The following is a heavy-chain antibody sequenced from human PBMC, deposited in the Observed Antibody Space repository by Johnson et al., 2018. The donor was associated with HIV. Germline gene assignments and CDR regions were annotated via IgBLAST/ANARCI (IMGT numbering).Heavy chain of an antibody. CDR3: ARDDIQILGGYSSNWPENSFDV. CDR1: GFTFADYG. Sequence: QVQLVESGGGVVQPGGSLRLSCAASGFTFADYGMHWVRQPPGKGLEWVAFIAHDGSKKYYADSVQGRFTISRDDSKNTLYLQMSSLRPEDTAVYYCARDDIQILGGYSSNWPENSFDVWGQGTMVTVSS. V-gene: IGHV3-30*19. J-gene: IGHJ3*01. D-gene: IGHD6-13*01. CDR2: IAHDGSKK.